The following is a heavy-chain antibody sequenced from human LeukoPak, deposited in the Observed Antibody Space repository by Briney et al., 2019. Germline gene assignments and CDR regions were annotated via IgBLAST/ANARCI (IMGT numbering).Heavy chain of an antibody. J-gene: IGHJ6*03. CDR3: ARGGGKVVDGYYYYYMDV. Sequence: GGSLRLSCAASGFTFSSYWMHWVRQAPGKGLEWVSGINWNGGSTGYADSVKGRFTISRDNAKNSLYLQMNSLRAEDTALYYCARGGGKVVDGYYYYYMDVWGKGATVTVSS. D-gene: IGHD3-22*01. CDR1: GFTFSSYW. V-gene: IGHV3-20*04. CDR2: INWNGGST.